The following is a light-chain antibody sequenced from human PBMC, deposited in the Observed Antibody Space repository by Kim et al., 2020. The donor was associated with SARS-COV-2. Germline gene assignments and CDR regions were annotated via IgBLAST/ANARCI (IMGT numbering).Light chain of an antibody. CDR1: QSVLNRSNNKNY. J-gene: IGKJ2*01. CDR3: QQYYSTPRT. CDR2: WAS. V-gene: IGKV4-1*01. Sequence: DIVMTQSPDSLAVSLGERATINCKSSQSVLNRSNNKNYLTWYQQKPGQPPKLLIYWASTRESGVPDRFRSSGSGTDFTLTISSLQTEDVAVYYCQQYYSTPRTFGQGTKLEI.